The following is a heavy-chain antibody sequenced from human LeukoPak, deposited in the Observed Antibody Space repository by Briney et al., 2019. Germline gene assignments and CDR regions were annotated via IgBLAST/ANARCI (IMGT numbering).Heavy chain of an antibody. D-gene: IGHD2-2*03. J-gene: IGHJ4*02. CDR1: GYTFTSYG. V-gene: IGHV1-18*01. CDR3: ASGYCSSTSCYGGQDY. Sequence: ASVKVSCXASGYTFTSYGISWVRQAPGQGLAWMGWISAYNGNTNYAQKLQGRVTMTTDTSTSTAYMELRSLRSDDTAVYYCASGYCSSTSCYGGQDYWGQGTLVTVSS. CDR2: ISAYNGNT.